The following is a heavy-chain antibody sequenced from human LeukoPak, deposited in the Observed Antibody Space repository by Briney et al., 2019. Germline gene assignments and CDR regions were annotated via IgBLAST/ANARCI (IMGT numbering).Heavy chain of an antibody. CDR2: ISASGDST. D-gene: IGHD6-19*01. J-gene: IGHJ5*02. CDR3: AKGASSSGRILYNWFDP. CDR1: GFTFSSYA. Sequence: PGGSLRLSCAASGFTFSSYAMSRVRQAPGKGLEWVSAISASGDSTYYADSVKGRFTISRDNSKNTLYLQLNSLRAEDTAVYYCAKGASSSGRILYNWFDPWGQGTLVTVSS. V-gene: IGHV3-23*01.